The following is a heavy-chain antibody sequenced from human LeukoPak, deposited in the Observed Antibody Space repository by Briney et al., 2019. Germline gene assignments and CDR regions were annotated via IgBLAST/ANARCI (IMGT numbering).Heavy chain of an antibody. J-gene: IGHJ4*02. V-gene: IGHV3-30*18. Sequence: GGSLGLSCAASGFTFSSYGMHWVRQAPGKGLEWVAVIAYDGSNKYYADSVKGRFTISRDNSKNTVFLQMNSLRAEDTAVYYCAKEVYHDSSAYSDYWGQGTLVTVSS. D-gene: IGHD3-22*01. CDR2: IAYDGSNK. CDR1: GFTFSSYG. CDR3: AKEVYHDSSAYSDY.